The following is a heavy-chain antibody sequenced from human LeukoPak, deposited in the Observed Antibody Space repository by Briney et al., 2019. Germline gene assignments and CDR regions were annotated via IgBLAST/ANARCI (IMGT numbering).Heavy chain of an antibody. Sequence: PSETLSLTCTVSGGSISSGDYYWSWIRQPPGKGXXXXXYIFYSGSAYYNPSLKTRVTISVDTSKNQSSLRLSSVTAADTAVYYCAKTATSSSYLSWFDPWGQGTLVTVSS. CDR1: GGSISSGDYY. CDR3: AKTATSSSYLSWFDP. J-gene: IGHJ5*02. CDR2: IFYSGSA. D-gene: IGHD1-1*01. V-gene: IGHV4-30-4*01.